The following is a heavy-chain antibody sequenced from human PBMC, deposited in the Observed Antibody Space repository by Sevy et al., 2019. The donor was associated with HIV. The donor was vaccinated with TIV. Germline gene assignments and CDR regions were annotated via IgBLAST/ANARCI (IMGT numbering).Heavy chain of an antibody. CDR2: ISNSGTTK. CDR3: ARDLPPSATTVAHFDC. D-gene: IGHD4-17*01. J-gene: IGHJ4*02. CDR1: GFTFSSYE. V-gene: IGHV3-48*03. Sequence: GGSLRLSCAASGFTFSSYEMNWVRQAPGKGLEWVSYISNSGTTKYYSDSVKGRFTISRDNARNSLYLQMQSLRAEDTAVYYCARDLPPSATTVAHFDCWGQGTLVTVSS.